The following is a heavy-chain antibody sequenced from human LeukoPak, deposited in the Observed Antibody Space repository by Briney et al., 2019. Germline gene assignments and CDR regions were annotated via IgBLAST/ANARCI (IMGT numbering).Heavy chain of an antibody. V-gene: IGHV3-30-3*01. CDR1: GFTFSSYA. CDR3: ARDTLLWFGELVFDH. J-gene: IGHJ4*02. Sequence: GGSLRLSCAASGFTFSSYAMHWVRQAPGKGLEWVAVISYDGSNKYYADSVKGRFTISRDNSKNTLYLQMNSLRAEDTAVYYCARDTLLWFGELVFDHWGQGTLVTVSS. D-gene: IGHD3-10*01. CDR2: ISYDGSNK.